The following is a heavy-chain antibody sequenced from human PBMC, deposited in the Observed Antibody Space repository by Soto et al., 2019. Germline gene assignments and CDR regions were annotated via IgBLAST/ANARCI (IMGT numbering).Heavy chain of an antibody. J-gene: IGHJ6*02. CDR3: ARAYSSSWYHYYGMDV. Sequence: VTCKESGGRFRSYAXNPVRQDERRGLEWMGGIVPIFRTEXYAHNFQPRVTITADESTSTAYMELSRLRSEDTAVYYCARAYSSSWYHYYGMDVWGQGTTVTVS. D-gene: IGHD6-13*01. V-gene: IGHV1-69*01. CDR1: GGRFRSYA. CDR2: IVPIFRTE.